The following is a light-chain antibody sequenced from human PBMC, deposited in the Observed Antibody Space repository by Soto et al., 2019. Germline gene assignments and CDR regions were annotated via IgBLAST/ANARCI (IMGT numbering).Light chain of an antibody. CDR3: QHRTKSPLT. J-gene: IGKJ4*01. CDR1: QSISSN. Sequence: EILITQSPATLSLSPGERATLSCRASQSISSNLAWYQLRPGQVPRLLISDAFNRATGVPARFSGSGSGTDFTLTIDNVEPEDSAVYFCQHRTKSPLTFGGGTKVDIK. CDR2: DAF. V-gene: IGKV3-11*01.